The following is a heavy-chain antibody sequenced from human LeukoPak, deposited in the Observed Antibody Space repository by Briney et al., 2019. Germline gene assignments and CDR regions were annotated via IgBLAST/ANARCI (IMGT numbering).Heavy chain of an antibody. CDR2: IIPIFGTA. Sequence: SVKVSCKASGGTFSSYAISWVRQAPGQGLEWMGGIIPIFGTANYAQKFQGRVTITADESTSTAYMELSSLRSEDTAVYYCARGHYYGSGSYPRAFDIWGQGTMVTVSS. J-gene: IGHJ3*02. V-gene: IGHV1-69*13. CDR1: GGTFSSYA. D-gene: IGHD3-10*01. CDR3: ARGHYYGSGSYPRAFDI.